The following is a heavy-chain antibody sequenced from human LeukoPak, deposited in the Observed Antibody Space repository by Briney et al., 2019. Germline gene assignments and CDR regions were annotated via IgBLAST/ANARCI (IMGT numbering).Heavy chain of an antibody. V-gene: IGHV1-8*01. CDR2: MNPNSGNA. D-gene: IGHD3-10*01. CDR1: GYTFTSYD. Sequence: EASVKVSCKASGYTFTSYDINWVRQATGQGLEWMGWMNPNSGNAGYAQKFQGRVTMTRNTSISTAYMELSSLRSEDTAVYYCARVYDSGSYSCPHWGQGTLVTVSS. J-gene: IGHJ4*02. CDR3: ARVYDSGSYSCPH.